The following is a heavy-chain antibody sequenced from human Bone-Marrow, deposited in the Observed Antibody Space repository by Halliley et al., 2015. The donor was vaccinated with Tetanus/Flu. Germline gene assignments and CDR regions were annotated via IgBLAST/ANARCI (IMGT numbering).Heavy chain of an antibody. CDR2: ITGGGANP. J-gene: IGHJ5*02. CDR3: AKGPHSEWFPNWFAR. V-gene: IGHV3-23*01. Sequence: STITGGGANPYFGDSAKGRFTLSRDNSKNTVYLQLNSLRAEDTAVYFCAKGPHSEWFPNWFARWGQGPLVTVSS. D-gene: IGHD3-3*01.